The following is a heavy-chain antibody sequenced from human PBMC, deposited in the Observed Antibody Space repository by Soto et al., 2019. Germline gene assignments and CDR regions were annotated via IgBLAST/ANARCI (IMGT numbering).Heavy chain of an antibody. J-gene: IGHJ6*02. V-gene: IGHV4-30-2*03. CDR1: GGSISSGGYS. Sequence: PSETLSLTCAVSGGSISSGGYSWSWIRQPPGKGLEWIGYIYHSGSTYYNPSLKSRVTISVDTSKNQFSLKLSSVTAADTAVYYCARLSGDRYVNYYYYYGMDVWGQGTTVTVSS. CDR3: ARLSGDRYVNYYYYYGMDV. CDR2: IYHSGST. D-gene: IGHD6-25*01.